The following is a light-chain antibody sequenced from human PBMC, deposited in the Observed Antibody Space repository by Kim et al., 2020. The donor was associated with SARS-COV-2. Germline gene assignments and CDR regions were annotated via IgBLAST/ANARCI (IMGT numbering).Light chain of an antibody. Sequence: QSALTQPASVSGSPGQSITISCTGTSSDVGGYNYVSWYQQHPGKAPKLMIYDVSKRPSGVSNRFSGSKSGNTASLTISGLQAEDEADYYCSSYTSSSLDVFGTGTKVTVL. J-gene: IGLJ1*01. CDR2: DVS. CDR1: SSDVGGYNY. V-gene: IGLV2-14*01. CDR3: SSYTSSSLDV.